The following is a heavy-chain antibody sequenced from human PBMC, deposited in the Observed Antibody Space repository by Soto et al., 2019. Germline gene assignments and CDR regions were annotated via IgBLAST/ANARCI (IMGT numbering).Heavy chain of an antibody. CDR2: IRASTNST. Sequence: EVQLLESGGGLAQPGGSLRLSCAASGFTFRIYAMTWVRQAPGKGLEWVSTIRASTNSTYYADSVKGRITISRDNSKNTVYLQRNSLEAEDTAIYFCVRGGYTAYFDYWGQGTLVTVSS. D-gene: IGHD5-18*01. CDR3: VRGGYTAYFDY. V-gene: IGHV3-23*01. CDR1: GFTFRIYA. J-gene: IGHJ4*02.